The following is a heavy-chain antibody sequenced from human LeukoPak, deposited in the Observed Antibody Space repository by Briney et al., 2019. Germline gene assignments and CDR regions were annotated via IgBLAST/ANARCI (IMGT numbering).Heavy chain of an antibody. CDR1: GYTFISYY. CDR3: ARGRTTQSYASSGFYPRDY. CDR2: INPSGGST. J-gene: IGHJ4*02. D-gene: IGHD3-22*01. V-gene: IGHV1-46*01. Sequence: ASVKVSCKASGYTFISYYVHWVRQAPGQGLQWLGMINPSGGSTVYAQMLQGRLTMTTDMSTRTVYMELNSLTSEDTAVYYCARGRTTQSYASSGFYPRDYWGQGTLVTVSS.